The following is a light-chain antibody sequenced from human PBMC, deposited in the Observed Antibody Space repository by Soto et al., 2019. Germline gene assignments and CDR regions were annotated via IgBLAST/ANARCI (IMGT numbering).Light chain of an antibody. J-gene: IGLJ3*02. Sequence: QPVLTQSPSASASLGASVKLTCTLSSGHSSYAIAWHQQQPEKGPRYLMKLNSDGSHSKGDGIPDRFSGSSSGAERYLTISSLQSEDAADYYCQTWGTGIQVFGGVTKLTVL. CDR1: SGHSSYA. CDR2: LNSDGSH. V-gene: IGLV4-69*01. CDR3: QTWGTGIQV.